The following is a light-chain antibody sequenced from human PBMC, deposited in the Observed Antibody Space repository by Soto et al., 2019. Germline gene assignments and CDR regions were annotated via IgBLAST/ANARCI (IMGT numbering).Light chain of an antibody. Sequence: EIVMTQSPATLSLSPGERATLSCRASQSVSSNLAWYQQKPGQAPRLLIYGASTRATGIPARFSGSGSGTGFTLTLSSLQSEDFAVSFCQHYNNWPPPYTFGQGTKLEIK. CDR3: QHYNNWPPPYT. V-gene: IGKV3-15*01. J-gene: IGKJ2*01. CDR1: QSVSSN. CDR2: GAS.